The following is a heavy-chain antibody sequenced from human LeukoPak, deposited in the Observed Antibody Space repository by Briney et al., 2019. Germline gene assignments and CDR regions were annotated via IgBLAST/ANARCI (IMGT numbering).Heavy chain of an antibody. CDR3: ARHYVFVYGGSSFDY. V-gene: IGHV4-59*08. CDR2: IYYSGST. D-gene: IGHD2-8*01. Sequence: SETLSLTCTVSGGSISGYYWSWIRQPPGKGLEWIGYIYYSGSTNYNPSLKSRITISVDTSKNQFSLKLSSVTAADTAVYYCARHYVFVYGGSSFDYWGQGTLVAVSS. J-gene: IGHJ4*02. CDR1: GGSISGYY.